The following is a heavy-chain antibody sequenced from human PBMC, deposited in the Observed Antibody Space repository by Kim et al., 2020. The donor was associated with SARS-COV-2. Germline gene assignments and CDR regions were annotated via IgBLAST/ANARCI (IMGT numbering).Heavy chain of an antibody. CDR3: ARGGGSGFHFDY. CDR1: GDSFSPSY. CDR2: ICNTGGT. D-gene: IGHD3-22*01. J-gene: IGHJ4*01. V-gene: IGHV4-59*13. Sequence: SETLSLTCTVSGDSFSPSYWSWIRQPPGKGLEWIGYICNTGGTNYNPSIYNTSLKSRVTISVDTSNNQFSLELNSVTAADTAIYFCARGGGSGFHFDYWG.